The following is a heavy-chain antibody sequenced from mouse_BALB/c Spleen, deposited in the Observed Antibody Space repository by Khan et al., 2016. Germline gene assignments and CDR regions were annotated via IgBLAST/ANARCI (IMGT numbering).Heavy chain of an antibody. Sequence: VQLQQPGAELVRSGASVKLSCTTSGFTIKDYYIHWVQQRPDKGLERIAWIDPDNGDAAYPPKFQGKATMTADTSYNTLYLQLSSLTSEDTAVYYCNARGQVVLPLAYWGQGTLVTVSA. CDR1: GFTIKDYY. J-gene: IGHJ3*01. CDR2: IDPDNGDA. D-gene: IGHD3-2*01. CDR3: NARGQVVLPLAY. V-gene: IGHV14-4*02.